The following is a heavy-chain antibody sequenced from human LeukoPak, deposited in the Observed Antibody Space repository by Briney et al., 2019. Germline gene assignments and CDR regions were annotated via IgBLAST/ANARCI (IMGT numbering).Heavy chain of an antibody. D-gene: IGHD3-3*01. V-gene: IGHV1-8*01. CDR3: ARVPVLLPHSADYDSDAEWPFDY. CDR1: GYTFTSYD. CDR2: MNPNSGNT. J-gene: IGHJ4*02. Sequence: HRASVKVSCKASGYTFTSYDINWVRQATGQGLEWMGWMNPNSGNTGYAQKFQGRVTMTRNTSISTAYMELSSLRSEDTAVYYCARVPVLLPHSADYDSDAEWPFDYWGQGTLVTVSS.